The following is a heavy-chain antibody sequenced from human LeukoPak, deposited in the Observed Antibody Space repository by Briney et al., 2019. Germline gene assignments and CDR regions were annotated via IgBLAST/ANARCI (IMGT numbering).Heavy chain of an antibody. J-gene: IGHJ4*02. CDR3: AKDFYYYDSSGPAGY. D-gene: IGHD3-22*01. V-gene: IGHV3-30*18. CDR1: GFTFSSYG. Sequence: GGSLRLSCAASGFTFSSYGMHWVRQAPGKGLEWVAVISYDGSNKYYADSVKGRFPISRDNSKNTLYLQMNSLRAEDTAVYYCAKDFYYYDSSGPAGYWGQGTLVTVSS. CDR2: ISYDGSNK.